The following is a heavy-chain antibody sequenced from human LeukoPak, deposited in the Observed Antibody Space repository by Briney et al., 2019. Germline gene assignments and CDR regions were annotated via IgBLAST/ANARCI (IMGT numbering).Heavy chain of an antibody. Sequence: PGGSLRLSCAASGFTFSSYSMNWVRQAPGKGLEWVSSISSSSSYIYYADSVKGRFTISRDNAKNSLYLQMNSLRAEDTAVYYCARDWGFDYYDSSGYYGGYFDYWGQGTLVTVSS. CDR3: ARDWGFDYYDSSGYYGGYFDY. D-gene: IGHD3-22*01. CDR1: GFTFSSYS. J-gene: IGHJ4*02. V-gene: IGHV3-21*01. CDR2: ISSSSSYI.